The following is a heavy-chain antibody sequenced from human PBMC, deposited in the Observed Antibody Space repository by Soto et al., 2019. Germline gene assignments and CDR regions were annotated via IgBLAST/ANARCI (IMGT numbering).Heavy chain of an antibody. CDR3: ARDPYYYGSGSYYGMFDY. CDR1: GFTVSSNY. D-gene: IGHD3-10*01. Sequence: GGSLRLSCAASGFTVSSNYMSWVRQAPGKGLEWVSVIYSGGSTYYADSVKGRFTISRDNSKNTLYLQMNSLRAEDTAVYYCARDPYYYGSGSYYGMFDYWGQGTLVTVSS. J-gene: IGHJ4*02. V-gene: IGHV3-66*01. CDR2: IYSGGST.